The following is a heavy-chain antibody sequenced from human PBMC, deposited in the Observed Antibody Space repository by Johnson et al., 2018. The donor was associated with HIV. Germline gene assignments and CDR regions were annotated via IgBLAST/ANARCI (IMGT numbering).Heavy chain of an antibody. D-gene: IGHD1/OR15-1a*01. V-gene: IGHV3-74*01. CDR2: INSDGSST. J-gene: IGHJ3*02. CDR3: VRDFRSVGTTDASDI. Sequence: VQLVESGGGLVQPGGSLRLSCAASGFTFSSYWMHWVRQAPGKWLVWVSRINSDGSSTSYADSVKGRFTISRDNAKNSLYLQISSLRAEDTAVYFCVRDFRSVGTTDASDIWGQGTMITVSS. CDR1: GFTFSSYW.